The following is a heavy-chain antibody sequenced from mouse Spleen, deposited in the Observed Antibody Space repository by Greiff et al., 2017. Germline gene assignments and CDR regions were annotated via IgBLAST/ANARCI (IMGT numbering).Heavy chain of an antibody. CDR1: GFTFSSYG. CDR2: ISGGGSYT. CDR3: ASHIGYDLDY. V-gene: IGHV5-9-2*01. J-gene: IGHJ2*01. Sequence: EVKLVESGGDLVKPGGSLKLSCAASGFTFSSYGMSWVRQTPDKRLEWVATISGGGSYTYYPDSVKGRFTISRDNAKNNLYLQMSSLRSEDTALYYCASHIGYDLDYWGQGTTLTVSS. D-gene: IGHD2-2*01.